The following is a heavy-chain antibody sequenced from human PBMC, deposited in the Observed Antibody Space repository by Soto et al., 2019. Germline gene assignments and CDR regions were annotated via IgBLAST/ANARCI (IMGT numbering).Heavy chain of an antibody. CDR1: GGTFSSYA. V-gene: IGHV1-69*13. Sequence: SVKVSCKASGGTFSSYAISWVRQAPGQGLEWMGGIIPIFGTANYAQKFQGRVTITADESTSTAYMELSSLRSEDTAVYYCARGVVVVVAASPYYYYYGMDVWGQGTTVTVSS. J-gene: IGHJ6*02. D-gene: IGHD2-15*01. CDR2: IIPIFGTA. CDR3: ARGVVVVVAASPYYYYYGMDV.